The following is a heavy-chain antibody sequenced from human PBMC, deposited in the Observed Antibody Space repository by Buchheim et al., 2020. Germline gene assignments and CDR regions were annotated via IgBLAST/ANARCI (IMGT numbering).Heavy chain of an antibody. CDR2: INPSGGST. J-gene: IGHJ6*02. V-gene: IGHV1-46*01. Sequence: QVQLVQSGAEVKKPGASVKVSCKASGYTFTSYYMHWVRQAPGQGLEWMGIINPSGGSTSYAQKFKGRVTKTRDTAKSTGYMELSSLRSEDTAVYYCARSGEGTDLYYYYYGMDVWGQGTT. CDR3: ARSGEGTDLYYYYYGMDV. D-gene: IGHD3-3*01. CDR1: GYTFTSYY.